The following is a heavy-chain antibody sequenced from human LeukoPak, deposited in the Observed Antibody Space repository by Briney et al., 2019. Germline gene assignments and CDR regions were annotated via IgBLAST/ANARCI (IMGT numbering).Heavy chain of an antibody. V-gene: IGHV3-21*01. D-gene: IGHD4-17*01. Sequence: PGGSLRLSCTASGFTFGDYAMSWVRQAPGKGLEWVSSISSSSSYIYYADSVKGRFTISRDNAKNSRYLQMNSLRAEDTAVYYCARGPGYGDDYYYGMDVWGQGTTVTVSS. J-gene: IGHJ6*02. CDR2: ISSSSSYI. CDR1: GFTFGDYA. CDR3: ARGPGYGDDYYYGMDV.